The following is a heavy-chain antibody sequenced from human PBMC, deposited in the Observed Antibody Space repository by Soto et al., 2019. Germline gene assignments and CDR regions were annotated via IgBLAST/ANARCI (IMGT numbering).Heavy chain of an antibody. CDR2: IIPIFGTA. CDR1: GGTFSSYS. Sequence: QVQLVQSGAEVKKPGSSVKVSCKASGGTFSSYSINWVRQAPGQGLEWMGEIIPIFGTANYAEKFQGRVTITADESTSTAYMQLSSLRSEDTAVYYCARDGGRHSGGIDYWGQGTLVTVSS. V-gene: IGHV1-69*01. CDR3: ARDGGRHSGGIDY. J-gene: IGHJ4*02. D-gene: IGHD1-26*01.